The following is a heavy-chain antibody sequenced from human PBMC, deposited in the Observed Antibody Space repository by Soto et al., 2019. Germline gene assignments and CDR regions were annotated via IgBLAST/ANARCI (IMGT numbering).Heavy chain of an antibody. V-gene: IGHV3-30-3*01. CDR3: AGEFRVRGVIKGNWFDS. CDR2: ISYDGSNK. Sequence: GGSLRLSCAASGFTFSSYAMHWVRQAPGKGLERVAVISYDGSNKYYADSVKGRFTSSRNNTKTRLHRQMNSLRAEDTAVYYCAGEFRVRGVIKGNWFDSWGQGTLVTVSS. J-gene: IGHJ5*01. CDR1: GFTFSSYA. D-gene: IGHD3-10*01.